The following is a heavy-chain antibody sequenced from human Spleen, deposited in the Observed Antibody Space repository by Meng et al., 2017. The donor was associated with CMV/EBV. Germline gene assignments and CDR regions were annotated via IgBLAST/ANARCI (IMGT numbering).Heavy chain of an antibody. CDR2: IIPFFETP. CDR1: GSLNTDG. Sequence: GSLNTDGVSLVRQDPGQGLEWMGWIIPFFETPHYAQNFQGRLTITTDDSTNTAYMELNSLKSDDTAVYYCARGGGYGGGWYRWDFEYWGQGTLVTVSS. CDR3: ARGGGYGGGWYRWDFEY. D-gene: IGHD6-19*01. V-gene: IGHV1-69*05. J-gene: IGHJ4*02.